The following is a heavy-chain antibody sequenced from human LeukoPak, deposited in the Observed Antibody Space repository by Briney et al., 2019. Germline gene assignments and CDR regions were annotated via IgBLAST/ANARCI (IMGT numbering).Heavy chain of an antibody. D-gene: IGHD3-16*01. CDR2: INPKSGDT. CDR3: ARKKLRWFDP. J-gene: IGHJ5*02. V-gene: IGHV1-2*02. Sequence: ASVRVSCKASGYTFTGYYMHWVRQAPGQRLEWMGWINPKSGDTNSAQNFQGRVTMTRDTSISTVYMDLSRLRSDDTVVYYCARKKLRWFDPWGQGTLVTVSS. CDR1: GYTFTGYY.